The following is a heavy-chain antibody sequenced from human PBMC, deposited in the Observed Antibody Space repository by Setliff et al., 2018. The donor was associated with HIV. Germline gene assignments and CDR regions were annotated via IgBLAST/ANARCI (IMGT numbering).Heavy chain of an antibody. J-gene: IGHJ4*02. Sequence: ASVKVSCKAAGYAFISYAIHWVRQAPGQRLEWMGWINGGTGNTKYSQKFQGRVTITRDTSANVVYMELSSLRSEDTAIYYCARDPSKAARPWGYFDYWGQGTLVTVSS. CDR2: INGGTGNT. CDR3: ARDPSKAARPWGYFDY. CDR1: GYAFISYA. V-gene: IGHV1-3*01. D-gene: IGHD6-6*01.